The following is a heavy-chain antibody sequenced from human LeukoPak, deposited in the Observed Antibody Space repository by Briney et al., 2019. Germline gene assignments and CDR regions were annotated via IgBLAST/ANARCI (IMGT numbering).Heavy chain of an antibody. CDR3: ASNGYSSSWYVGFFDY. CDR2: ISSSSSTI. J-gene: IGHJ4*02. CDR1: GFTFSSYS. Sequence: GGSLRLSCAASGFTFSSYSMNWVRQAPGKGLEWVSYISSSSSTIYYADSVKGRFTISRDNAKNSLYLQMNSLRAEDTAVYYCASNGYSSSWYVGFFDYWGQGTLVTVSS. V-gene: IGHV3-48*01. D-gene: IGHD6-13*01.